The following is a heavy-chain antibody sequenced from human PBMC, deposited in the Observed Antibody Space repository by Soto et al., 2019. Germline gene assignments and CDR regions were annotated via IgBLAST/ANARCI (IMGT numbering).Heavy chain of an antibody. D-gene: IGHD3-22*01. CDR2: INHSGST. V-gene: IGHV4-34*01. Sequence: SETLSLTCAVYGGSFSGYYWSWIRQPPGKGLEWIGEINHSGSTNYNPSLKSRVTISVDTSKNQFSLKLSSVTAADTAVYYCARVCAVTMIVVARRFDPWGQGTLVTVSS. CDR3: ARVCAVTMIVVARRFDP. J-gene: IGHJ5*02. CDR1: GGSFSGYY.